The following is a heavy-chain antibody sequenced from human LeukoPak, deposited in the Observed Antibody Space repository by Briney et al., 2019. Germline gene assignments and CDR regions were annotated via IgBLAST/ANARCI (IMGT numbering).Heavy chain of an antibody. J-gene: IGHJ4*02. CDR2: IYYSGST. D-gene: IGHD1-26*01. CDR3: AGGPYSGSYYVDD. Sequence: SETLSLTCTVSGGSISSYYWSWIRQPPGKGLEWIGHIYYSGSTNYNPSLKSRVTISVDTSKNQFSLKLSSVTAADTAVYYCAGGPYSGSYYVDDWGQGTLVTVSS. V-gene: IGHV4-59*01. CDR1: GGSISSYY.